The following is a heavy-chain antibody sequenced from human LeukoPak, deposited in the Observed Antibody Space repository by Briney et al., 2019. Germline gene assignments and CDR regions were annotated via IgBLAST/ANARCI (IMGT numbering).Heavy chain of an antibody. J-gene: IGHJ6*02. V-gene: IGHV1-2*04. CDR1: GYTFTGYY. CDR3: ARGGSYGSGSYLFHYYYGMDV. Sequence: GASVKVSCKASGYTFTGYYMHWVRQAPGQRLEWMGWINPNSGGTNYAQKFQGWVTMTRDTSISTAYMELSRLRSDDTAVYYCARGGSYGSGSYLFHYYYGMDVWGQGTTVTVSS. CDR2: INPNSGGT. D-gene: IGHD3-10*01.